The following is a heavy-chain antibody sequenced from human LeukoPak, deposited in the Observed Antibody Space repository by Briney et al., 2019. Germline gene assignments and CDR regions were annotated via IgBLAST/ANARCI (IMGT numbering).Heavy chain of an antibody. Sequence: GGSLRLSCAASGFTFSSYGMHWVRQAPGKGLEWVAFIRYDGSNEYYADSVKGRFTISRDNSKSTLYLQMNSLRAEDTAVYYCAKRRDGYNYYFDYWGQGTLVTVSS. CDR3: AKRRDGYNYYFDY. J-gene: IGHJ4*02. CDR2: IRYDGSNE. CDR1: GFTFSSYG. D-gene: IGHD5-24*01. V-gene: IGHV3-30*02.